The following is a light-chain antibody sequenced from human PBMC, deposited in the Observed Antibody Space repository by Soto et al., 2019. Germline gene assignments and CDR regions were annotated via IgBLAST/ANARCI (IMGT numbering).Light chain of an antibody. CDR2: GNS. Sequence: QSVLTQPPSVSGAPGQRVTISCTGSSSNIGAGYDLHWYQQLPGTAPKLLIYGNSNRPSGVPDRFSGSKSGTSASLAITGLQAEYEADYYCKSFDSSLRVLFGGGIKLTVL. CDR3: KSFDSSLRVL. V-gene: IGLV1-40*01. CDR1: SSNIGAGYD. J-gene: IGLJ3*02.